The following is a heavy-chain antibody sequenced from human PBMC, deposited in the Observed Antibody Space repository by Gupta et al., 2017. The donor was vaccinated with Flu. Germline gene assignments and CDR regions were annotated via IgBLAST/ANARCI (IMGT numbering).Heavy chain of an antibody. CDR2: ISGDGRTT. CDR3: ARELPFDY. Sequence: IHWGRQGPGRGLGGGARISGDGRTTTYADSVKGRFTISRDNAKNTVFLQMNSLRAEDTAVYYCARELPFDYWGQGTLVAVSS. J-gene: IGHJ4*02. V-gene: IGHV3-74*01.